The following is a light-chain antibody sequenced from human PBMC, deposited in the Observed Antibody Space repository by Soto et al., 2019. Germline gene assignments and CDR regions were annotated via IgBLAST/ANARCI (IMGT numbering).Light chain of an antibody. CDR2: VAS. CDR1: QSVSSY. CDR3: QQYKDSPPR. V-gene: IGKV3-15*01. Sequence: EMVMTQSPATLSVSPGERATLSCRASQSVSSYLAWYQQKPAQPPRLLIYVASTRAAGIPARFSGSGSGTEYTITINSLQSEDFAVYYCQQYKDSPPRFGQGTKVEIK. J-gene: IGKJ1*01.